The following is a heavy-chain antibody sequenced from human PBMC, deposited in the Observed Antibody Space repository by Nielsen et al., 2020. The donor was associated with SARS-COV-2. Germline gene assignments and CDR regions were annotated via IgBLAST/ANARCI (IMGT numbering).Heavy chain of an antibody. Sequence: GESLKISCAASGFTFSNAWMSWVRQAPGKGLEWVGRIKSKTDGGTTDHAAPVKGRFTISRDDSKNTLYLQMNSLKTEDTAVYYCTSAEYSSSWYYYGMDVWGQGTTVTVSS. CDR3: TSAEYSSSWYYYGMDV. CDR2: IKSKTDGGTT. V-gene: IGHV3-15*01. J-gene: IGHJ6*02. D-gene: IGHD6-13*01. CDR1: GFTFSNAW.